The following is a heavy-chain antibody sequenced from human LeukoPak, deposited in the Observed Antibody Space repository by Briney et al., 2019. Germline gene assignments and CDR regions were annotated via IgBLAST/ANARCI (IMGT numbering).Heavy chain of an antibody. Sequence: GGSLRLSCAASGFTFDDYGMSWVRQAPGKGLEWVSGISWNGGGTGYADSVKGRFTISRDNAKNSLYLQMNSLRAEDTAVYYCARDTYGDGDYWGQGTLITVSS. CDR1: GFTFDDYG. CDR3: ARDTYGDGDY. D-gene: IGHD4-17*01. CDR2: ISWNGGGT. V-gene: IGHV3-20*04. J-gene: IGHJ4*02.